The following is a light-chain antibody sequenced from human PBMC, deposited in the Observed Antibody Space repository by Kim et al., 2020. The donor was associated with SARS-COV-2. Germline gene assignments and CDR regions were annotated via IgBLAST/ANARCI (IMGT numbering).Light chain of an antibody. V-gene: IGLV3-21*04. CDR2: YDS. CDR3: PVWDSSSDHPV. J-gene: IGLJ3*02. CDR1: NIGSKS. Sequence: SYELTQPPSVSVAPGKTARITCGGNNIGSKSVHWYQQKPGQAPVLVIYYDSDQPSGIPERFSGSNSGNTATLTISRVEAGDEADDYSPVWDSSSDHPVFG.